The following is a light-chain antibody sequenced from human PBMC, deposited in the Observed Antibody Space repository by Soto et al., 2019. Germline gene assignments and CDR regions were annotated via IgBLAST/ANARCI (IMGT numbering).Light chain of an antibody. Sequence: EIVMTQSPATLSLSAGERATLSCRASQSVSSNLAWYQQKPGQAPRLLIYGASTRATGIPARFSGSGSGTEFTLTISSMKSEDFAVYYCQQYNNWPVFGQGTRLEIK. CDR3: QQYNNWPV. CDR2: GAS. V-gene: IGKV3-15*01. CDR1: QSVSSN. J-gene: IGKJ5*01.